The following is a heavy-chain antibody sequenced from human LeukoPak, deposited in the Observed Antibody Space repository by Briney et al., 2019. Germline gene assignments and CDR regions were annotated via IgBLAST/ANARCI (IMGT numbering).Heavy chain of an antibody. CDR1: GYTFSIYS. D-gene: IGHD6-25*01. CDR2: ISPSGGST. V-gene: IGHV1-46*01. J-gene: IGHJ3*02. CDR3: AREAGLLDI. Sequence: ASVKVSCKASGYTFSIYSMHWVRQAPGQGLEWMGIISPSGGSTSYAQKFQGRVTMTRDTSTSTVYMELSSLRSEDTAVYYCAREAGLLDIWGQGTMVAVSS.